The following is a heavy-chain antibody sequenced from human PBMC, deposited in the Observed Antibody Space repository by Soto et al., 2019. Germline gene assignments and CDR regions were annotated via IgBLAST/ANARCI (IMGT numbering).Heavy chain of an antibody. CDR3: AKVDVSTAGYFHY. V-gene: IGHV3-23*01. Sequence: PVGSLRLSCVASGFTFSRHGLSWVRQAPGKGLEWVSTINPSGDSTFYADSVKGRFTISRDNSKNTVYLQMNSLSVGDTAVYLCAKVDVSTAGYFHYWGQGALVTVYS. CDR2: INPSGDST. J-gene: IGHJ4*02. CDR1: GFTFSRHG. D-gene: IGHD6-13*01.